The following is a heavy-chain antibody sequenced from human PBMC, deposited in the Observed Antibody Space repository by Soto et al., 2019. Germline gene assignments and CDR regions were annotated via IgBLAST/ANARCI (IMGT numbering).Heavy chain of an antibody. CDR2: FIPIFRTL. J-gene: IGHJ3*01. CDR1: GGIFGSHG. CDR3: VRDRRIYYSDPHDEFVASDYEV. Sequence: QVQLIQSEAEVKKPGSSVRVSCTASGGIFGSHGFSWVRQAPGQRLEWVGGFIPIFRTLTYTEKFQARVRIAAEEWTNTVYVDLSSLTSEDTAVYYCVRDRRIYYSDPHDEFVASDYEVWGQGTMVSVSS. D-gene: IGHD3-22*01. V-gene: IGHV1-69*01.